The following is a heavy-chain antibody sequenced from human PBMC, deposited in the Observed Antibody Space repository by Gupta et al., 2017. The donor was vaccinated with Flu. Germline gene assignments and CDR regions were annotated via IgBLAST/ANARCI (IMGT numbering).Heavy chain of an antibody. Sequence: EVQLVESGGGLVQPGGSLKLSCAASGFTLSGSAMHWVRQASGKGLEWVGLLRSKANSYATAYSASVKGRFTISRDDSKNTAYLQMNSLKTEDTAVYYCTRRSGDDSSGYYGYWGQGTLVTVSS. D-gene: IGHD3-22*01. CDR1: GFTLSGSA. V-gene: IGHV3-73*02. CDR2: LRSKANSYAT. CDR3: TRRSGDDSSGYYGY. J-gene: IGHJ4*02.